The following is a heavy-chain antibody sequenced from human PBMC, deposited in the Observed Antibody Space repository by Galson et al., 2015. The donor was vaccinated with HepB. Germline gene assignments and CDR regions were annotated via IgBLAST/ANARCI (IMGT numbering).Heavy chain of an antibody. D-gene: IGHD2-15*01. CDR2: ISPSGDST. J-gene: IGHJ6*02. Sequence: SVKVSCKASGYTVTSNYFHWVRQAPGQGLEWMGIISPSGDSTSYAQKFQGRVTMTRDTSTTTFYMELSSLTSEDTAVYFCARDIGYCSGGTCNGWQGLHYYGMDVWGQGTTVTVSS. CDR1: GYTVTSNY. V-gene: IGHV1-46*01. CDR3: ARDIGYCSGGTCNGWQGLHYYGMDV.